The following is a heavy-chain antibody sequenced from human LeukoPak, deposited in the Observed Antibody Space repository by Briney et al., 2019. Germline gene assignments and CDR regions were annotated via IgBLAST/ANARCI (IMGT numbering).Heavy chain of an antibody. CDR1: GFTFSSYS. CDR3: ARRITMIVVVPDYGMDV. CDR2: ITSSSYI. J-gene: IGHJ6*02. D-gene: IGHD3-22*01. Sequence: PGGSLRLSCAASGFTFSSYSMNWVRQAPGKGLEWVSSITSSSYIYYADSVKGRFTISRDNAKNSLYLQMNSLRAEDTAVYYCARRITMIVVVPDYGMDVWGQGTTVTVSS. V-gene: IGHV3-21*01.